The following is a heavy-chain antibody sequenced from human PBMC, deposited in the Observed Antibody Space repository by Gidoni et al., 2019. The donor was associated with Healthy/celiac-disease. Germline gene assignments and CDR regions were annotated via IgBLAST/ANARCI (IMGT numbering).Heavy chain of an antibody. D-gene: IGHD3-22*01. J-gene: IGHJ5*02. CDR2: ISSSSSYI. V-gene: IGHV3-21*01. CDR1: GFTFSSYS. CDR3: ARDPALKSDHYYDSSGGWFDP. Sequence: EVQLVESGGGLVKPGGSLRLSCAASGFTFSSYSMNWVRQAPGKGLEWVSSISSSSSYIYYADSVKGRFTISRDNAKNSLYLQMNSLRAEDTAVYYCARDPALKSDHYYDSSGGWFDPWGQGTLVTVSS.